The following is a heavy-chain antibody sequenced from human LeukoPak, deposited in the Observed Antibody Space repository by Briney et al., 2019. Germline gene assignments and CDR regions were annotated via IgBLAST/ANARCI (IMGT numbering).Heavy chain of an antibody. D-gene: IGHD5-18*01. CDR1: GFTVSTSY. CDR2: LYSGGST. CDR3: ARTPDVGYDYVVRYFDY. Sequence: GGSLRLSCAASGFTVSTSYMNWVRQAPGKGLEWVSVLYSGGSTYYADSVKGRFTISRDNSKNTMYLQMNSLRAEDTAVYYCARTPDVGYDYVVRYFDYWGQGTLVTVSS. J-gene: IGHJ4*02. V-gene: IGHV3-66*01.